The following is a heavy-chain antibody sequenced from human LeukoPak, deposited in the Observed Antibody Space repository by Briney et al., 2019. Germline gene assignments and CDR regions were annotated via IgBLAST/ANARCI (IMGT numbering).Heavy chain of an antibody. CDR3: ARGGTPYFDY. Sequence: SETLSLTCAVSGGSISSGGYYLSWIRQHPGKGLEWIGYIYYSGSTYYNPSLKSRVTISVDTSKNQFSLKLSSVTAADTAVYYCARGGTPYFDYWGQGTLVTVSS. CDR1: GGSISSGGYY. V-gene: IGHV4-31*11. CDR2: IYYSGST. D-gene: IGHD3-16*01. J-gene: IGHJ4*02.